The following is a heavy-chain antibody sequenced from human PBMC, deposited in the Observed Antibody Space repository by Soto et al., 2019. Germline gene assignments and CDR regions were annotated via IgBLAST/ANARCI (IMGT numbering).Heavy chain of an antibody. J-gene: IGHJ5*02. Sequence: SETLSLTCTVSGGSITSSSYYWGWIRQPPGKGLEWIGSIYYSGSTYYNPSLKSRVAISVDTSKNQFSLKLSSVTAADTAVYYCATQEVGGTYVYTFDPWGQGTLVT. D-gene: IGHD1-26*01. CDR1: GGSITSSSYY. CDR3: ATQEVGGTYVYTFDP. V-gene: IGHV4-39*01. CDR2: IYYSGST.